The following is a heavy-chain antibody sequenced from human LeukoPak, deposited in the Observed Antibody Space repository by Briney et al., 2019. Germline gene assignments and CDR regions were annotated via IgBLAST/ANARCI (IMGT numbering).Heavy chain of an antibody. J-gene: IGHJ4*02. CDR2: IYQSGST. CDR3: ARRNVVVPAAMRRGGHFDY. Sequence: SETLSLTCAVSGYSISSGYYWGWIRQPPGKGLEWIGSIYQSGSTYYNPSLKSRVTISVDTSKNQFSLKLSSVTAADTAVYYCARRNVVVPAAMRRGGHFDYWGQGTLVTVSS. D-gene: IGHD2-2*01. V-gene: IGHV4-38-2*01. CDR1: GYSISSGYY.